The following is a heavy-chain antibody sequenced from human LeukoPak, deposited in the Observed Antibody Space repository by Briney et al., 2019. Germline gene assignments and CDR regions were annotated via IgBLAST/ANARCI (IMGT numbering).Heavy chain of an antibody. CDR3: ARDLPYGDYDAFDI. CDR1: GGSISSGEYY. D-gene: IGHD4-17*01. Sequence: KTSQTLSLTCTVSGGSISSGEYYWSWIRQPPGKGLEWIGYIYYSGSTYYNPSLKSRVTISVDTSKNQFSLKLSSVTAADTAVYYCARDLPYGDYDAFDIWGQGTMVTVSS. J-gene: IGHJ3*02. V-gene: IGHV4-30-4*01. CDR2: IYYSGST.